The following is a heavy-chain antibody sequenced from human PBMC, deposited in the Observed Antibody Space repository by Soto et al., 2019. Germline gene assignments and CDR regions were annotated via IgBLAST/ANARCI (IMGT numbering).Heavy chain of an antibody. CDR2: IIPILGIA. J-gene: IGHJ6*03. V-gene: IGHV1-69*02. D-gene: IGHD6-6*01. CDR1: GGTFSSYT. CDR3: ARAVYSSSSRGNYYYYMDV. Sequence: QVPLVQSGAEVKKPGSSVKVSCKASGGTFSSYTISWVRQAPGQGLEWMGRIIPILGIANYAQKFQGRVTITADKSTSTAYMELSSLRSEDTPVYYCARAVYSSSSRGNYYYYMDVWGKGTTVTVSS.